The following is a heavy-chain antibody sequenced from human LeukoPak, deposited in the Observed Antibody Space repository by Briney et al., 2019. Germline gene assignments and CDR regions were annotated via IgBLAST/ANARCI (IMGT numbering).Heavy chain of an antibody. V-gene: IGHV3-21*01. Sequence: PGGSPRLSCAASGFTFSSYTMNWVRQAPGKGLEWVSSISGSSSYIYYADSVKGRFTISRDNAKNSLYLQMNSLRAEDTAVYYCARDLVYPEYWGQGTLVTVSS. CDR3: ARDLVYPEY. CDR2: ISGSSSYI. D-gene: IGHD5/OR15-5a*01. J-gene: IGHJ4*02. CDR1: GFTFSSYT.